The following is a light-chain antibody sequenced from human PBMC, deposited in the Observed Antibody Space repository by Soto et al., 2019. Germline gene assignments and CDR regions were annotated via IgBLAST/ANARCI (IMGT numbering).Light chain of an antibody. CDR3: HSYARSTLV. J-gene: IGLJ3*02. Sequence: QSALTQSASVSGSPGQSITISCTETSSEFGTYSVVSWYQQHPGKAPKLLIYEGTKRPSGVSNRFSASESGNTASLTISGLQAEDEAVYYCHSYARSTLVFGGGTKLTVL. V-gene: IGLV2-23*01. CDR2: EGT. CDR1: SSEFGTYSV.